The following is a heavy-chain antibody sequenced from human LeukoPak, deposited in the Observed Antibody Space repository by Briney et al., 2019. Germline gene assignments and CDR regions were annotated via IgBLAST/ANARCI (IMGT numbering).Heavy chain of an antibody. Sequence: WASVKVSCKASGSTFSSYDINWVRQATGQGLEWMGWMNPNSGDTGYTQRFQGRVTMTRDTSISTAYMELSSLRSEDTAVYYSARGPYGTGSHYDFWGQGTLVTVSS. V-gene: IGHV1-8*02. CDR1: GSTFSSYD. J-gene: IGHJ4*02. CDR3: ARGPYGTGSHYDF. CDR2: MNPNSGDT. D-gene: IGHD3-10*01.